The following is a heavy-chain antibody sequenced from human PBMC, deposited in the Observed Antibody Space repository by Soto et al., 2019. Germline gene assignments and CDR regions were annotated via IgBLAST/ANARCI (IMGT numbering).Heavy chain of an antibody. V-gene: IGHV3-30*18. D-gene: IGHD3-16*02. Sequence: QVQLVESGGGVVQPGRSLRLSWAASGFTFSSYGMHWVRRAPGKGLVWVAVISYDGSNKYYADSVKGRFTISRDNSKNTLYRQMNSLRAEDTAVYYCVKDRDYVWGSYRFDYWGQGTLVTVSS. CDR1: GFTFSSYG. CDR3: VKDRDYVWGSYRFDY. CDR2: ISYDGSNK. J-gene: IGHJ4*02.